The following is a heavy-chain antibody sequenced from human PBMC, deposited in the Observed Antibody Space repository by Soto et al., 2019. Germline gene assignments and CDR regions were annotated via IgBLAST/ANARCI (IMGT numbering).Heavy chain of an antibody. V-gene: IGHV1-3*01. CDR3: ASESWYYDFWSGSTTLGYYGMDV. D-gene: IGHD3-3*01. CDR1: GYTFNNYS. J-gene: IGHJ6*02. Sequence: GASMKVSCKASGYTFNNYSMHFVRQAPRQRLEWMGWVKAGNGNTKYSQKFQGRVTITRDTSASTAYMELCSLRSEDTAVYYCASESWYYDFWSGSTTLGYYGMDVWGQGTTVTVSS. CDR2: VKAGNGNT.